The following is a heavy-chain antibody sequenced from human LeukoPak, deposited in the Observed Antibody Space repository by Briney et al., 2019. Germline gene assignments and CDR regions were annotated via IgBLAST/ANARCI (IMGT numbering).Heavy chain of an antibody. D-gene: IGHD3-22*01. Sequence: GASVKVSCKASGYTFTSYTMNWVRQAPGQGLEWMGWISTNTGNPTFAQGFTGRFVFSLDTSVSTSYLQISSLKAEDTAVYYCAREGNYYDSSGYSAVDAFDIWGQGTMVTVSS. CDR2: ISTNTGNP. CDR1: GYTFTSYT. CDR3: AREGNYYDSSGYSAVDAFDI. V-gene: IGHV7-4-1*02. J-gene: IGHJ3*02.